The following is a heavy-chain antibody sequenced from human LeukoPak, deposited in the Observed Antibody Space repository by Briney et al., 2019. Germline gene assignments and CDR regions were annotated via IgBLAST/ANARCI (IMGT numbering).Heavy chain of an antibody. V-gene: IGHV3-74*01. CDR1: GFTLSTYW. CDR3: AKDRSNAFDY. Sequence: GGSLRLSCAASGFTLSTYWMHWVRQAPGKGLVWVSRINPDGSTISYADSVKGRFTISRDNAKNTLYLQMNSLRAEDTAVYYCAKDRSNAFDYWGQGTLVTVSP. D-gene: IGHD2-8*01. CDR2: INPDGSTI. J-gene: IGHJ4*02.